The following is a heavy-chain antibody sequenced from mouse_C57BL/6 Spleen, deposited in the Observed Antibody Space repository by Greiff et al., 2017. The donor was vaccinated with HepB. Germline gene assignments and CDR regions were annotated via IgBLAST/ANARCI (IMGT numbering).Heavy chain of an antibody. CDR1: GYTFTSYW. CDR2: IDPSDSYT. J-gene: IGHJ4*01. CDR3: ARSITTVVAREDY. V-gene: IGHV1-59*01. Sequence: QVQLQQPGAELVRPGTSVKLSCKASGYTFTSYWMHWVKQRPGQGLEWIGVIDPSDSYTNYNQKFKGKATLTVDKSSSPAYMQLSSLTSEDSAVYYCARSITTVVAREDYWGQGTSVTVSS. D-gene: IGHD1-1*01.